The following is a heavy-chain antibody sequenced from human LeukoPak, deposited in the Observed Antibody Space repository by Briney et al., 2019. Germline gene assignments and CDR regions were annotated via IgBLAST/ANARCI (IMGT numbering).Heavy chain of an antibody. CDR2: INAGTAIT. CDR3: ARPLAVAGFDY. CDR1: GNTFTRYA. D-gene: IGHD6-19*01. J-gene: IGHJ4*02. V-gene: IGHV1-3*01. Sequence: GASVKVSCKASGNTFTRYALHWVRQAPGQRLEWMGWINAGTAITKYSQKFQDRVTISRDTSARTVYMELNSLRFEDMALYYCARPLAVAGFDYWGQGTLVTVSS.